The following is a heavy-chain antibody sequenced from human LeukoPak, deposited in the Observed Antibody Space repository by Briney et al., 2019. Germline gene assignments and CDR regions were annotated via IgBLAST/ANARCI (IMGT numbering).Heavy chain of an antibody. J-gene: IGHJ4*02. V-gene: IGHV4-39*01. CDR2: IYYSGST. Sequence: SETLSLTCTVSGGSISSYYWGWIRQPPGKGLEWIGTIYYSGSTYYNPSLKSRVTISVDTSKNQFSLKLSSVTAADTAVYYCAGRFLEWLLDYWGQGTLVTVSS. D-gene: IGHD3-3*01. CDR1: GGSISSYY. CDR3: AGRFLEWLLDY.